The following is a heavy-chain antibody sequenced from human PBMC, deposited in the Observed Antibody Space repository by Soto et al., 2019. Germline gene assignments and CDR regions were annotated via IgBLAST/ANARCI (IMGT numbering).Heavy chain of an antibody. CDR3: GRDTAFDSVF. D-gene: IGHD3-9*01. V-gene: IGHV1-2*02. CDR2: INPNSGGT. J-gene: IGHJ4*02. CDR1: GYTFTAYF. Sequence: QVQLVQSGAEVKKPGASVKVSCKASGYTFTAYFMHWVRQAPGQGLEWMGWINPNSGGTNYAQKFQGRVTMTRDTSITTAYLELSRLTSDDTAVYYCGRDTAFDSVFWGQGTLVTVSS.